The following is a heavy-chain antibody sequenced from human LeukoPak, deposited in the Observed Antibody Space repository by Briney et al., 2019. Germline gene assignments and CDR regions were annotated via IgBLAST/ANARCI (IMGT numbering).Heavy chain of an antibody. CDR3: ARGGDRRWTYYFDY. CDR2: IYYSGST. V-gene: IGHV4-59*01. Sequence: SETLSLTCTVSGGSISSYYWSWIRQPPGKGLEWIGYIYYSGSTNYNPSLKSRVTISVDTSKNQFSLKLSSVTAADTAVYHCARGGDRRWTYYFDYWGQGTLVTVSS. J-gene: IGHJ4*02. CDR1: GGSISSYY. D-gene: IGHD5-24*01.